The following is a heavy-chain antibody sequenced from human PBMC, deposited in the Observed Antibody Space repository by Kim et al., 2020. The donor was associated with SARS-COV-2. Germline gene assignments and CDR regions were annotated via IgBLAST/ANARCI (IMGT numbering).Heavy chain of an antibody. CDR2: MNPNSGNT. Sequence: ASVKVSCKASGYTFTSYDINWVRQATGQGLEWMGWMNPNSGNTGYAQKFQGRVTMTRNTSISTAYMELSSLRSEDTAVYYCARAKSYYDFWSGYYFKGVGCYFDYWGQGTLVTVSS. D-gene: IGHD3-3*01. CDR1: GYTFTSYD. J-gene: IGHJ4*02. CDR3: ARAKSYYDFWSGYYFKGVGCYFDY. V-gene: IGHV1-8*01.